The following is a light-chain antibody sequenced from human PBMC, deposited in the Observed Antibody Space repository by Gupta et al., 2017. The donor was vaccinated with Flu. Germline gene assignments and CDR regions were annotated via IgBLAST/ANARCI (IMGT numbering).Light chain of an antibody. CDR3: CSYAGSSTFG. CDR1: SSDVGSYNF. CDR2: EGS. J-gene: IGLJ3*02. Sequence: YALTQPASVSGSPGQSITLSCTGTSSDVGSYNFVSWYQQHPGKAPKLMIYEGSKRPSGVSNRFSGSKSGNTTSLTISGLQAEDEADYYCCSYAGSSTFGFGGGTKLTVL. V-gene: IGLV2-23*03.